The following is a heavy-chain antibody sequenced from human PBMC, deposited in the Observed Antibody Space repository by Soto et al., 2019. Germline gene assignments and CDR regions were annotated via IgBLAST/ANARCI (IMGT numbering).Heavy chain of an antibody. V-gene: IGHV5-51*03. D-gene: IGHD3-10*01. Sequence: GECLKSYDSGSGWSLTSYWIGWVRQMPGKGLEWMGIIYPGDSDTRYSPSFQGQVTISADKSISTAYLQWSSLKASDTAMYYCARLEVVRGVITGSYGMDVWGQGTTVTVSS. CDR3: ARLEVVRGVITGSYGMDV. CDR2: IYPGDSDT. J-gene: IGHJ6*02. CDR1: GWSLTSYW.